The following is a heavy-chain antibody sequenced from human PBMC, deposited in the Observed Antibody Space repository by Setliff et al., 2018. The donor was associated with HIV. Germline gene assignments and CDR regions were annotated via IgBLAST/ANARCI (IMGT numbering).Heavy chain of an antibody. CDR2: IFTSGTT. V-gene: IGHV4-4*07. D-gene: IGHD4-17*01. J-gene: IGHJ4*02. Sequence: PSETLSLTCTVSGGSMSVYYWNWIRQPAGKGLEWIGRIFTSGTTNYNPSLKSRISMSLDMSKNQVSLNLRSVTAADTAVYYCARVMTTVTFFDYWGQGTLVTVSS. CDR3: ARVMTTVTFFDY. CDR1: GGSMSVYY.